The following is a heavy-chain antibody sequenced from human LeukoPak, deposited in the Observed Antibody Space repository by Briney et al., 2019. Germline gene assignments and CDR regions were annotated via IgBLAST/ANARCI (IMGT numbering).Heavy chain of an antibody. D-gene: IGHD5-18*01. V-gene: IGHV4-59*08. J-gene: IGHJ4*02. Sequence: SETLSLTCTVSGGSISSYYWSWIRQPPGKGLEWIGYIYYSGSTNYNPSLKSRVTISVGTSKNQFSLKPSSVTAADTAVYYCATGGYSYGLSFDYWGQGTLVTVSS. CDR2: IYYSGST. CDR1: GGSISSYY. CDR3: ATGGYSYGLSFDY.